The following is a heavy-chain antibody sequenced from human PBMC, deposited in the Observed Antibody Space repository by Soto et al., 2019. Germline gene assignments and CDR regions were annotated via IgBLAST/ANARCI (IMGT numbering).Heavy chain of an antibody. Sequence: SETLSLTCAVSGGSISSGGYSWSWIRQPPGKGLEWIGYIYHSGSTYYNPSLKSRVTISVDRSKNQFSLKLSSVTAADTAVYYCARDRYYYYYGMDVWGQGTTVT. CDR1: GGSISSGGYS. CDR2: IYHSGST. V-gene: IGHV4-30-2*01. J-gene: IGHJ6*02. CDR3: ARDRYYYYYGMDV.